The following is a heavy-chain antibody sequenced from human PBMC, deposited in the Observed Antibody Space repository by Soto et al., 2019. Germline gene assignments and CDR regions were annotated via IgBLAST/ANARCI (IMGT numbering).Heavy chain of an antibody. Sequence: QVQLVESGGGLVKPGGSLRLSCAASGFTFSDYYMSWIHQAPGKGLEWVSYISSSSSYTNYADSVKGRFTISRDNAKNSLYLQMNSLRAEDTAVYHCARDPEYYFDYWGRGTLVTVSS. CDR3: ARDPEYYFDY. V-gene: IGHV3-11*06. CDR2: ISSSSSYT. CDR1: GFTFSDYY. J-gene: IGHJ4*02.